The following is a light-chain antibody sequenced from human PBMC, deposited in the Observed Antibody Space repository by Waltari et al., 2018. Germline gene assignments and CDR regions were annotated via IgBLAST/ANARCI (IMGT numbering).Light chain of an antibody. V-gene: IGLV1-40*01. CDR2: GDT. CDR1: RPNIGAGYD. CDR3: QSYDTNLRDWV. J-gene: IGLJ3*02. Sequence: QSVLTQPPSVSGAPGQRVTISCIGSRPNIGAGYDVQWYQQLPGTAPKLLIYGDTSRPSGVPDRFSASKSGTSVSLAITGLQPEDEAHYYCQSYDTNLRDWVFGGGTKLTVL.